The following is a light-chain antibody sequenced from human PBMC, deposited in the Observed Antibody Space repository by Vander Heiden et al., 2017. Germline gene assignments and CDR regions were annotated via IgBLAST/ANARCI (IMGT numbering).Light chain of an antibody. V-gene: IGLV1-44*01. CDR3: SAWDNSLNAWV. J-gene: IGLJ3*02. CDR2: SNN. CDR1: SSNIGSRT. Sequence: QSVLTQPPSASGTPGQRVTISCSGSSSNIGSRTVNWYQHLPGTAPNLLIYSNNQRPSGVPDRISASESGTSASLAVSGLQSEDEADYYCSAWDNSLNAWVFGGGTKLTVL.